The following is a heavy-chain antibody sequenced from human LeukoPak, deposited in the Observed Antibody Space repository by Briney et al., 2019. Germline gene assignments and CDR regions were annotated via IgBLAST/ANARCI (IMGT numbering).Heavy chain of an antibody. V-gene: IGHV3-48*02. Sequence: PGGSLRLSCAASGFTFSSYSMNWVRQASGKGLEWVSHITASGTAMFYADSVKGRFTISRDNAKNSLYLQMNSLRDEVTAVYYCASSGSYRFDYWGQGTLVTVSS. D-gene: IGHD1-26*01. CDR2: ITASGTAM. J-gene: IGHJ4*02. CDR3: ASSGSYRFDY. CDR1: GFTFSSYS.